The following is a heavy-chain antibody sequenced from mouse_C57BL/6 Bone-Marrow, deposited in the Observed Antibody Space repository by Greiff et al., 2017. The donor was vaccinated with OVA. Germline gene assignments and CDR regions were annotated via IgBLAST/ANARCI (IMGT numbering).Heavy chain of an antibody. CDR1: GFSLTSYG. CDR2: IWSGGST. Sequence: VQLQQSGPGLVQPSQSLSITCTVSGFSLTSYGVHWVRQSPGKGLEWLGVIWSGGSTDYNAAFISRLSISKDNSKSQVFFKMNSLQADDTAIYYCASYYYGSSYGWYFDVWGTGTTVTVSS. CDR3: ASYYYGSSYGWYFDV. V-gene: IGHV2-2*01. D-gene: IGHD1-1*01. J-gene: IGHJ1*03.